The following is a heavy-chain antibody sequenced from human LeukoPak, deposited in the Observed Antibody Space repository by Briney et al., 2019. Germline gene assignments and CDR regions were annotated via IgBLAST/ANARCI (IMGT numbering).Heavy chain of an antibody. CDR3: ARRRGSAGWLDP. J-gene: IGHJ5*02. CDR1: GYSFTSGW. V-gene: IGHV5-51*01. CDR2: IYPGDSDT. D-gene: IGHD5-12*01. Sequence: GESLKISCKGSGYSFTSGWIAWVRQMPGKGLEWMGIIYPGDSDTRYSPSLQGQVTISADKSTSTAYLQWSTLKASDTAMYYCARRRGSAGWLDPWGQGTLVTVSS.